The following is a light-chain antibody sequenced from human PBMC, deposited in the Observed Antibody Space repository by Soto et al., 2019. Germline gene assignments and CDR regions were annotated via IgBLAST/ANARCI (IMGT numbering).Light chain of an antibody. V-gene: IGKV3-20*01. CDR1: QSVSSSY. CDR2: GAY. CDR3: QPYGDSPQT. J-gene: IGKJ1*01. Sequence: EIVLTQSPGTLSLSPGERATLSGRSSQSVSSSYLAWYQQKPGQAPRLLIYGAYSRATGITDRFSGSGSGTDFTLTISRLEPEDFAVYYCQPYGDSPQTVGPGTQVDIK.